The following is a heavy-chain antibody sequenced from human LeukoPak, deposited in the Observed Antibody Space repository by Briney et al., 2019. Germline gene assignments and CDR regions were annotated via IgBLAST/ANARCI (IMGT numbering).Heavy chain of an antibody. Sequence: GGSLRLCCAASGFTLSSYWMHWVRQAPGKGLVWVSCINSDGSSTRYADSVKGRFTISRDNAKNTLYLQMNSLRAEDTAVYYCATGNYHAFDIWGQGTMVTASS. J-gene: IGHJ3*02. CDR2: INSDGSST. CDR3: ATGNYHAFDI. CDR1: GFTLSSYW. D-gene: IGHD1-7*01. V-gene: IGHV3-74*01.